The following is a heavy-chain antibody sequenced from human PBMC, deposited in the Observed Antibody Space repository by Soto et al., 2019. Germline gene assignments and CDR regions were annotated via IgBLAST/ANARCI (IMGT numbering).Heavy chain of an antibody. CDR2: INHSGST. D-gene: IGHD2-15*01. CDR3: ARVPDIVVVVAAKSLYYFDY. J-gene: IGHJ4*02. Sequence: PSETLSLTCAVYGGSFSGYYWSWIRQPPGKGLEWIGEINHSGSTNYNPSLKSRVTISVDTSKNQFSLKLSSVTAADTAVYYFARVPDIVVVVAAKSLYYFDYWGQGTLVTVSS. V-gene: IGHV4-34*01. CDR1: GGSFSGYY.